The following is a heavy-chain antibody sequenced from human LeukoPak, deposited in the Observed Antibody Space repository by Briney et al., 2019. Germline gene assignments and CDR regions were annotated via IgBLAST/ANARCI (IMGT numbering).Heavy chain of an antibody. Sequence: GGSLRLSCAVSGFSFTNYWMHWVRQDPGKGLVWVSYISSDGSVTKYTDSVKGRFTISRDNAVNTLYLQMNSLRVEDTAVYYCVRGSLRLPRSTPDYWGQGTLVTVSS. D-gene: IGHD2-21*02. J-gene: IGHJ4*02. CDR1: GFSFTNYW. CDR2: ISSDGSVT. CDR3: VRGSLRLPRSTPDY. V-gene: IGHV3-74*03.